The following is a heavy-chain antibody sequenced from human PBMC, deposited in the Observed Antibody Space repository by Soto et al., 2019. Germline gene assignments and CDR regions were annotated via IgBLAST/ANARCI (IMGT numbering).Heavy chain of an antibody. J-gene: IGHJ4*02. Sequence: SLRLSCAASGFTFSSYGMHWVRQAPGKGLEWVAVISYDGSNKYYADSVKGRFTISRDNSKNTLYLQMNSLRAEDTAVYYCAKDAWELSTTSLDYRGQGILVTVPS. CDR2: ISYDGSNK. CDR3: AKDAWELSTTSLDY. D-gene: IGHD1-7*01. V-gene: IGHV3-30*18. CDR1: GFTFSSYG.